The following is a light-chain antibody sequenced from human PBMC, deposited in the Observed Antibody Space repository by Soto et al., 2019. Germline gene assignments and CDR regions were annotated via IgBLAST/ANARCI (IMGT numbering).Light chain of an antibody. CDR2: EVS. CDR1: SSDVGGYNY. CDR3: SSYTSSSTFLWV. J-gene: IGLJ3*02. V-gene: IGLV2-14*01. Sequence: QSALTQPASVSGSPGQSITISCTGTSSDVGGYNYVSWYQQHPGKAPKLMIYEVSNRPSGVSNRFSGSKSGNTASLTISGLQAEDEADYHCSSYTSSSTFLWVFGGGTKLTVL.